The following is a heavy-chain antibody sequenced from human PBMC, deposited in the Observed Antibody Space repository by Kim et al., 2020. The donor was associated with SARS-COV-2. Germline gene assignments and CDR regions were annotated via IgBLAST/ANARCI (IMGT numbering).Heavy chain of an antibody. CDR2: IWSGAGKA. CDR3: ARSSLTPVAGFGNCGLED. Sequence: GGSLRLSCSASGFRFNKNDMHWVRQAPGKGLEWVALIWSGAGKAYYGDSVKGRFTISRDNFRNTVYLQMNSLRAEDTAIYYCARSSLTPVAGFGNCGLEDWGQGTTVTVSS. CDR1: GFRFNKND. J-gene: IGHJ6*02. V-gene: IGHV3-33*01. D-gene: IGHD6-19*01.